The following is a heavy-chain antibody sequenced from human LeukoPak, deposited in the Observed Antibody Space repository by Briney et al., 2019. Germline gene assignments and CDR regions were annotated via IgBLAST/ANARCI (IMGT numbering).Heavy chain of an antibody. V-gene: IGHV1-2*02. CDR3: ARDPGLSPNIVVVTAIGWFDP. Sequence: ASVKVSCKASGYTFTGYYMHWVRQAPGQGLEWMGWINPNSGGTNYAQKFQGRVTMTRDTSISTAYMELSRLRSDDTAVYYCARDPGLSPNIVVVTAIGWFDPWGQGTLVTVSS. CDR1: GYTFTGYY. D-gene: IGHD2-21*02. CDR2: INPNSGGT. J-gene: IGHJ5*02.